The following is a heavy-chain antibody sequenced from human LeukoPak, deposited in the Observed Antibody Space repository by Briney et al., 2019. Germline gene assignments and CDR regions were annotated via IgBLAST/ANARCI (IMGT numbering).Heavy chain of an antibody. CDR2: IKQDGSEK. CDR1: GFTFSSYW. CDR3: ARDVSDYYAGTDAFDI. V-gene: IGHV3-7*01. Sequence: PGGSLRLSCAASGFTFSSYWMSWVRQAPGKGLEWVANIKQDGSEKYYVDSVKGRFTISRDNAKNSLYLQMNSLRAEDTAVYYCARDVSDYYAGTDAFDIWGQGTMVTVSS. D-gene: IGHD3-22*01. J-gene: IGHJ3*02.